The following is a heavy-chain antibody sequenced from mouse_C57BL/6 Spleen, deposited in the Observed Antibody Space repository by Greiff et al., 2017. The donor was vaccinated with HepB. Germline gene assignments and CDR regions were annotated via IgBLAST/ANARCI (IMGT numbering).Heavy chain of an antibody. J-gene: IGHJ4*01. CDR3: ASRYYGSKVYYAMDY. CDR2: IYPGDGDT. D-gene: IGHD1-1*01. V-gene: IGHV1-80*01. CDR1: GYAFSSYW. Sequence: QVQLQQSGAELVKPGASVKISCKASGYAFSSYWMNWVKQRPGKGLEWIGQIYPGDGDTNYNGKFKGKATMTADKSSSTAYMQLSSLTSEDSAVYFCASRYYGSKVYYAMDYWGQGTSVTVSS.